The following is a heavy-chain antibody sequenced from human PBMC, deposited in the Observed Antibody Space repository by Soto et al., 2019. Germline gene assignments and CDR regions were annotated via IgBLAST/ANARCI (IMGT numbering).Heavy chain of an antibody. V-gene: IGHV3-64D*06. Sequence: PGGSLRLSCSASGFTFNSYAMHWVRQAPGKGLEFVSAISSYGADTYYADSVKGRFAISRDNSKNTLYLQMSSLRAEDTALYYCVKEGYMRSDWYGQFDYWDQGALVTVSS. D-gene: IGHD6-19*01. CDR3: VKEGYMRSDWYGQFDY. CDR2: ISSYGADT. J-gene: IGHJ4*02. CDR1: GFTFNSYA.